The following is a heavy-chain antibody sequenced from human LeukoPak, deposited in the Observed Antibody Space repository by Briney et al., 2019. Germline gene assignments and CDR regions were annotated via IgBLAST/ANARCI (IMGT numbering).Heavy chain of an antibody. D-gene: IGHD4-17*01. V-gene: IGHV4-61*02. CDR3: AATTVTTWGYFQH. Sequence: SETLSLTCTVSGGPISSGSYYWSWIRQPAGKGLEWIGRIYTSGSTNYNPSLKSRVTISVDTSKNQFSLKLSSVTAADTAVYYCAATTVTTWGYFQHWGQGTLVTVSS. CDR2: IYTSGST. J-gene: IGHJ1*01. CDR1: GGPISSGSYY.